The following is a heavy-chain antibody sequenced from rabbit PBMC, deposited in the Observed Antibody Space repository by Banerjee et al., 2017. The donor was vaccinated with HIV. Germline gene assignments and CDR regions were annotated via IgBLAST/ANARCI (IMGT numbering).Heavy chain of an antibody. CDR1: GFSFSSSYY. CDR3: ARPYSSSGYYY. CDR2: IYTGDGNT. D-gene: IGHD1-1*01. J-gene: IGHJ2*01. Sequence: QSLEESGGGLVQPEGSLTLTCTASGFSFSSSYYMCWVRQAPGKGLEWIGCIYTGDGNTHYASWAKGRFTISKTSSTTVTLQMTSLTVADTATYFCARPYSSSGYYYWGPGTLVTVS. V-gene: IGHV1S40*01.